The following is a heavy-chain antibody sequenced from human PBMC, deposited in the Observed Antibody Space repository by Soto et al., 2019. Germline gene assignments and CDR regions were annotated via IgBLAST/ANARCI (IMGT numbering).Heavy chain of an antibody. Sequence: ASVKVSCKASGGTFSSYAISWVRQAPGQGLEWMGGIIPIFGTANYAQKFQGRVTITADKSTSTAYMELSSLRSEDTAVYYCAREGYYDSSGYYPNWFDPWGQGTLVTVS. D-gene: IGHD3-22*01. CDR3: AREGYYDSSGYYPNWFDP. V-gene: IGHV1-69*06. J-gene: IGHJ5*02. CDR2: IIPIFGTA. CDR1: GGTFSSYA.